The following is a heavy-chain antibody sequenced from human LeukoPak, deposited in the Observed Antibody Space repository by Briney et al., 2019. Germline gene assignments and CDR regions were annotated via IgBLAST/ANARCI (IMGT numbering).Heavy chain of an antibody. CDR3: ARDLLFTDCSSTSCYLYYYYYYMDV. D-gene: IGHD2-2*01. J-gene: IGHJ6*03. CDR1: GGSISSYY. CDR2: IYTSGST. V-gene: IGHV4-4*07. Sequence: SETLSLTCTVSGGSISSYYWSWIRQPAGKGLEWIGRIYTSGSTNYNPSLKSRVTMSVDTSKNQFSLKLSSVTAADTAVYYCARDLLFTDCSSTSCYLYYYYYYMDVWGKGTTVTVSS.